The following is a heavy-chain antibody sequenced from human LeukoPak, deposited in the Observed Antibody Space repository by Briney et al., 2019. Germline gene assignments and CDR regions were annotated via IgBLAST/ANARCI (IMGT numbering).Heavy chain of an antibody. CDR3: ARDSSSWTSFDY. CDR2: MNPNSGNT. D-gene: IGHD6-13*01. V-gene: IGHV1-8*01. Sequence: ASVKVSCTASGYTFTSYDINWVRQAPGQGLEWMGWMNPNSGNTGYAQRFQGRVTMTRNTSISTAYMELSSLRSEDTAVYYCARDSSSWTSFDYWGQGTLVTVSS. CDR1: GYTFTSYD. J-gene: IGHJ4*02.